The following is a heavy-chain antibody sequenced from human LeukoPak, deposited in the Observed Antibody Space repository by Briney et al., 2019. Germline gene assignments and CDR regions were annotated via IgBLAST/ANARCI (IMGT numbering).Heavy chain of an antibody. Sequence: ASVKVSCKASGYTFTSYDINWVRQATGQGLEWMGWMNPNSGNTGYAQRFQGRVTMTRNTSISTAYMELRSLRSDDTAVYYCARGTHRTSDAFDIWGQGTMVTVSS. V-gene: IGHV1-8*01. CDR3: ARGTHRTSDAFDI. J-gene: IGHJ3*02. CDR2: MNPNSGNT. CDR1: GYTFTSYD.